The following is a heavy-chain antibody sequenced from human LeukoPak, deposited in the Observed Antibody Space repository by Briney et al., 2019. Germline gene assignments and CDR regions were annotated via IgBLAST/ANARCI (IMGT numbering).Heavy chain of an antibody. V-gene: IGHV4-4*07. Sequence: PSETLSLTCTVSGASLSSYYWSWIRQPAGRELEYIGRVYTNGNTNYNPSLQSRLTISLDTSKNLFSLQLTSVTAADTAVYYCARGECGIDCPKYNWFDPWGQGTLVTVSS. CDR2: VYTNGNT. D-gene: IGHD2-21*02. CDR1: GASLSSYY. CDR3: ARGECGIDCPKYNWFDP. J-gene: IGHJ5*02.